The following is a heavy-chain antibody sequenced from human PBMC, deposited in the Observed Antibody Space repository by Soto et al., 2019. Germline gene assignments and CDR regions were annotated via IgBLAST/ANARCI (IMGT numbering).Heavy chain of an antibody. V-gene: IGHV3-21*02. CDR3: ARALSSLIAVPAY. J-gene: IGHJ4*02. CDR2: ISSGSSSI. Sequence: EVQLVEVGGGLVKPGGSLRLSCAASGFTFSSYSMTWVRQAPGKRLECVSSISSGSSSIYYADSVKGRFTISRDNAKNSLYLQMNSLRAEDTAVYYCARALSSLIAVPAYWGQGTLVTVSS. D-gene: IGHD6-19*01. CDR1: GFTFSSYS.